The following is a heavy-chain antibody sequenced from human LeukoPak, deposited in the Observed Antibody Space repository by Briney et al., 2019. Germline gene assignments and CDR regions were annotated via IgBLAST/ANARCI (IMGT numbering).Heavy chain of an antibody. Sequence: GASVKVSCKASGYIFTTYDIGWVRQATGQGLEWMGWLNPNSGNAGYAQKFQGRVNISRNTSISTAYMELSSLRSDDTAIYYCARRKFLGWFDPWGQGTLVTVSS. CDR3: ARRKFLGWFDP. CDR1: GYIFTTYD. V-gene: IGHV1-8*03. J-gene: IGHJ5*02. CDR2: LNPNSGNA. D-gene: IGHD7-27*01.